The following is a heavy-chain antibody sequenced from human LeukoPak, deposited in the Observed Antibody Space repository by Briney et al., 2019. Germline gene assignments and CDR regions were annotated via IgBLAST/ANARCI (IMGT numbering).Heavy chain of an antibody. J-gene: IGHJ4*02. CDR1: GFTFSRDW. CDR3: VRGHGPGSFLMDF. Sequence: GGSLRLSCAASGFTFSRDWMHWVRQAPGKGLVWVSRISDDGSITTYADSVQGRFTISRDNAKNPLCLQMSSLTPEDTAVYYCVRGHGPGSFLMDFWGQGTRVTVSS. D-gene: IGHD3-10*01. V-gene: IGHV3-74*03. CDR2: ISDDGSIT.